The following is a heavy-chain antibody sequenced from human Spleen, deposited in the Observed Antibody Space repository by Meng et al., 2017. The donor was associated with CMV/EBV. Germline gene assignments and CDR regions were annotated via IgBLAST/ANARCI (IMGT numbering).Heavy chain of an antibody. J-gene: IGHJ3*02. V-gene: IGHV1-2*02. CDR1: GYTFTTYY. Sequence: ASVKVSCKASGYTFTTYYMHWLRQAPGQGLEWMAWINPNTGVTGYAQHLQGKVTMTTDTSTSTVYMDVSTLRSDDTAVYYCARSNGAYPAGAIDIWGQGTMVTVSS. CDR2: INPNTGVT. CDR3: ARSNGAYPAGAIDI. D-gene: IGHD1-26*01.